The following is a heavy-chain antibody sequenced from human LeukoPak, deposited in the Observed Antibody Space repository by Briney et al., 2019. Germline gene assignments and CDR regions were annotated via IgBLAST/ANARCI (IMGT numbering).Heavy chain of an antibody. Sequence: ASVKVSCKASGYTFTSYGISWVRQAPGEGLEWMEWISPYNGNTNYAQKLQGRVTMTTDTSTSTAYMELRSLRSDDTAVYYCARQSPGYSYGNHYYYMDVWGKGTTVTISS. CDR1: GYTFTSYG. CDR3: ARQSPGYSYGNHYYYMDV. D-gene: IGHD5-18*01. V-gene: IGHV1-18*01. CDR2: ISPYNGNT. J-gene: IGHJ6*03.